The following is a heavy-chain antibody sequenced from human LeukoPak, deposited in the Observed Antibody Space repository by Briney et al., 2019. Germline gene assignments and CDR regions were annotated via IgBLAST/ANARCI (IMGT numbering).Heavy chain of an antibody. CDR1: GFTFGNYW. D-gene: IGHD1-26*01. CDR3: ARADVGAKGIVDY. CDR2: INQDGSTK. V-gene: IGHV3-7*01. J-gene: IGHJ4*02. Sequence: PGGSLRLSCAAPGFTFGNYWMTWVRQAPGKGLEWVANINQDGSTKYYVDSVKGRFTISRDNAKNSLYLQMNSLRAEDTAVYYCARADVGAKGIVDYWGQGTLVTVSS.